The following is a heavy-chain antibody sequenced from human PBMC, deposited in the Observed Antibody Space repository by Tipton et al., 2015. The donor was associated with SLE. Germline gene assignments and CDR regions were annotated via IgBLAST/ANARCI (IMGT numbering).Heavy chain of an antibody. CDR1: GFSFHDYE. Sequence: GSLRLSCAASGFSFHDYEMNWVRQAPGKGLEWVSDIHSTGRTMYYADSVKGRFTISRDNAKNSLDLQMNSLRVEDTAVYYCARDAGGLEDYMGVWGKGTTVTVS. V-gene: IGHV3-48*03. CDR3: ARDAGGLEDYMGV. J-gene: IGHJ6*03. D-gene: IGHD3-10*01. CDR2: IHSTGRTM.